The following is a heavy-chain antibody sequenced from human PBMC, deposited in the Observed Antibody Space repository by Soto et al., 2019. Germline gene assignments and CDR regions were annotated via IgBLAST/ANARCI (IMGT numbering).Heavy chain of an antibody. D-gene: IGHD2-15*01. CDR1: GGPISSYY. Sequence: SETLSLTCTVSGGPISSYYWSWIRQPPGKGLEWIGYIYYSGSTNYNPSLKSRVTISVDTSKNQFSLKLSSVTAADTAVYYCARALPLYCSGGSCYFDYWGQGTLVTVSS. CDR2: IYYSGST. J-gene: IGHJ4*02. V-gene: IGHV4-59*01. CDR3: ARALPLYCSGGSCYFDY.